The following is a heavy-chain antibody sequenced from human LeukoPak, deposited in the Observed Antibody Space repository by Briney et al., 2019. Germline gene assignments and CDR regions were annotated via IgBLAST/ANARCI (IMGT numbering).Heavy chain of an antibody. CDR3: AKDLGIAAAGSVADY. J-gene: IGHJ4*02. V-gene: IGHV3-30*18. CDR2: ISYDGSNK. CDR1: GLTFSSYG. Sequence: GGSLRLSCAASGLTFSSYGMHWVRQAPGKGLEWVAVISYDGSNKYYADSVKGRFTISRDNSKNTLYLQMNSLRAEDTAVYYCAKDLGIAAAGSVADYWGQGTLVTVSS. D-gene: IGHD6-13*01.